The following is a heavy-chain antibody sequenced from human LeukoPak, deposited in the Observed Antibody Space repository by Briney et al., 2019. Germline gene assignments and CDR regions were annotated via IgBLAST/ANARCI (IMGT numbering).Heavy chain of an antibody. J-gene: IGHJ4*02. V-gene: IGHV3-23*01. Sequence: RGSLSPSCAASGFTYSSYVMTWVRQAPGKGLEWVSAISASGSSTYYADSVKGRFTISRDNSKNTLYLQMNSLKAEDTAVYYCAKDHLPTAIRTGINFWGQGPLVTVSS. D-gene: IGHD2-2*01. CDR2: ISASGSST. CDR1: GFTYSSYV. CDR3: AKDHLPTAIRTGINF.